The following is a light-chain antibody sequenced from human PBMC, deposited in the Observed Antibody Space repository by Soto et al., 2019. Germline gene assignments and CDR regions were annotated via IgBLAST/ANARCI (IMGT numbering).Light chain of an antibody. CDR1: SSDIASYNF. Sequence: QSALTQPASVSGSPGQSITISCTGTSSDIASYNFVSWYQQHPGKAPKLLLYVVSNRPSGVTDRFSGSKSGNTASLTISGLQAEDEADYFCSSFSSSTTPVVFGGGTKLTVL. V-gene: IGLV2-14*01. CDR3: SSFSSSTTPVV. CDR2: VVS. J-gene: IGLJ2*01.